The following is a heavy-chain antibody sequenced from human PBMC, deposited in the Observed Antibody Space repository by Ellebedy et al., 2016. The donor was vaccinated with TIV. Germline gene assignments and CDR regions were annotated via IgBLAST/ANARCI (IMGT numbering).Heavy chain of an antibody. D-gene: IGHD3-10*01. J-gene: IGHJ6*02. Sequence: GGSLRLXCAASGFTFSSYGMHWVRQAPGKGLEWVAVIWYDGSNKYYADSVKGRFTISRDNSKNTLYLQMNSLRAEVTAVYYCAREPMVRGVIRRGYAMDVWGQGTTVTVSS. CDR1: GFTFSSYG. V-gene: IGHV3-33*01. CDR2: IWYDGSNK. CDR3: AREPMVRGVIRRGYAMDV.